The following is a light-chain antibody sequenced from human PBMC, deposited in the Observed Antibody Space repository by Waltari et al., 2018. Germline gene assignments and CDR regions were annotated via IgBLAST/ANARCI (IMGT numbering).Light chain of an antibody. CDR2: EVY. V-gene: IGLV2-23*02. CDR1: CSDVGRYDL. CDR3: CSYAGSSTFT. J-gene: IGLJ2*01. Sequence: QSALTQPASVSGSPGQSITIPCTGTCSDVGRYDLVSWYQQHPGKAPNLMMYEVYKRPSGVSNRFSGSKSGNTASLTISGLQAEDEADYYCCSYAGSSTFTFGGGTKLTVL.